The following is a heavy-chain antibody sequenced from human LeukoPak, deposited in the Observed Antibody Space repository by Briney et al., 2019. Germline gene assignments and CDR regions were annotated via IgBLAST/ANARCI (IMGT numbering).Heavy chain of an antibody. CDR1: GFPFSNAW. CDR2: IKSKTDGGTT. CDR3: TTQRSRITMVRGVIRSDH. J-gene: IGHJ4*02. Sequence: PGGSLRLSCTASGFPFSNAWMSWVRQTPGKGLEWVGRIKSKTDGGTTDYAAPVKGRFTISRDDSKNTLYLQMNSLKTEDTAVYYCTTQRSRITMVRGVIRSDHWGQGTLVTVSS. D-gene: IGHD3-10*01. V-gene: IGHV3-15*01.